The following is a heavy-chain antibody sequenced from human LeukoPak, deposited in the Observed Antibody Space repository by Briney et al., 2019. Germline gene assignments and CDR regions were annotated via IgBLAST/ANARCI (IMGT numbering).Heavy chain of an antibody. V-gene: IGHV4-39*01. CDR2: IYYSGST. CDR1: GGSLSSSSYY. Sequence: SETLSLTCTVSGGSLSSSSYYWGWIRQPPGKGMEWIGSIYYSGSTYYNPSLKSRVTISVDTSKNQFSLKLSSVTAADTAVYYCASGGYTAMVYGIIKNWFDPWGQGTLVTVSS. CDR3: ASGGYTAMVYGIIKNWFDP. J-gene: IGHJ5*02. D-gene: IGHD5-18*01.